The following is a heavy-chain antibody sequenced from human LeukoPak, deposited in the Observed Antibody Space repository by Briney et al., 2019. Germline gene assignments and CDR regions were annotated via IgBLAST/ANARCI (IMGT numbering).Heavy chain of an antibody. CDR2: ISSTGNYI. CDR1: GFTFSSSG. D-gene: IGHD4-23*01. J-gene: IGHJ4*02. Sequence: GGSLRLSCAASGFTFSSSGMNWVRQAPRKGLEWVSSISSTGNYIYYTESMKGRFTISRDNAKNSLFLQMNSLRAEDTAVYYCARDRGGRGLDYWGQGTLVTVSS. CDR3: ARDRGGRGLDY. V-gene: IGHV3-21*06.